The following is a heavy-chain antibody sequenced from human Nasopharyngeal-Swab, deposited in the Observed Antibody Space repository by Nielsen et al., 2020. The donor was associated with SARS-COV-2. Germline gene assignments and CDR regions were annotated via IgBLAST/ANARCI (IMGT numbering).Heavy chain of an antibody. V-gene: IGHV4-39*06. Sequence: WIRQPPGKGLEWIGSIYYSGSTYYNPSLKSRVTISVDTSKNQFPLKLSSVTAADTAVYYCARAKVGEARPHPVASVRYMDVWGKGTTVTVSS. J-gene: IGHJ6*03. D-gene: IGHD3-10*01. CDR3: ARAKVGEARPHPVASVRYMDV. CDR2: IYYSGST.